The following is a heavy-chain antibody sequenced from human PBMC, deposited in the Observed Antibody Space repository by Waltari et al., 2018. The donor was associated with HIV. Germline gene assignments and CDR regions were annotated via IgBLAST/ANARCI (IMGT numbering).Heavy chain of an antibody. Sequence: QVQLQESGPGLVKPSQTLSLTCTVSGGSISSGSYYWSWIRQPAGKELEWIGRIYTSGSTNYTPSLKSRVTISVDTSKNQFSLKLSSVTAADTAVYYCARERSTYYYDSSGYYSFDYWGQGTLVTVSS. CDR2: IYTSGST. D-gene: IGHD3-22*01. CDR1: GGSISSGSYY. V-gene: IGHV4-61*02. CDR3: ARERSTYYYDSSGYYSFDY. J-gene: IGHJ4*02.